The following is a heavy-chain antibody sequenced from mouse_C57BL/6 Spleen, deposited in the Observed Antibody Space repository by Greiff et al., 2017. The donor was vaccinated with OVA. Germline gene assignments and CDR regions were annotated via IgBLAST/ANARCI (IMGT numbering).Heavy chain of an antibody. D-gene: IGHD1-1*02. Sequence: VQLQESGPGLVQPSQSLSITCTVSGFSLTSYGVHWVRQSPGKGLEWLGVIWRGGSTDYTAAFMSRLSITKDNSKSQVFFKMNSLQAYDTAIYYCAKKPLWEDAMDYWGQGTSVTVSS. CDR3: AKKPLWEDAMDY. CDR1: GFSLTSYG. J-gene: IGHJ4*01. V-gene: IGHV2-5*01. CDR2: IWRGGST.